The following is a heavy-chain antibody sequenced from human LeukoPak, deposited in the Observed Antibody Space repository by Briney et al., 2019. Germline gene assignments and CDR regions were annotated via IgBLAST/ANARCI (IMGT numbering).Heavy chain of an antibody. J-gene: IGHJ4*02. CDR2: IVGSGGYT. CDR3: AKDGDGYSYGPYYFDY. Sequence: PGKSLRLSCTASGFTFGSFAMTWVRRAPGKGLEWVSSIVGSGGYTYYADSVKGRFTISRDNSKNTLYLQMNSLRAEDTAVYYCAKDGDGYSYGPYYFDYWGQGTLVTVSS. V-gene: IGHV3-23*01. CDR1: GFTFGSFA. D-gene: IGHD5-18*01.